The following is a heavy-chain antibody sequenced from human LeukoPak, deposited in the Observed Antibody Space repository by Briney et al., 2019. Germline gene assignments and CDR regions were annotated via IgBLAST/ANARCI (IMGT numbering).Heavy chain of an antibody. D-gene: IGHD3-22*01. J-gene: IGHJ4*02. CDR1: GFTVSSNY. Sequence: GGSLRLSCAASGFTVSSNYMSWVRQAPGKGLEWVSAISGSGGSTYYADSVKGRFTISRDNSKNTLYLQMNSLRAEDTAVYYCAKDRDYDSSGYPNWGQGTLVTVSS. CDR3: AKDRDYDSSGYPN. V-gene: IGHV3-23*01. CDR2: ISGSGGST.